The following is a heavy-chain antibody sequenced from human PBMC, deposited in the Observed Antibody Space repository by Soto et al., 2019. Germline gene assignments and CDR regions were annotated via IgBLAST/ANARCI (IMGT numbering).Heavy chain of an antibody. J-gene: IGHJ4*02. Sequence: GASVKVSCKASGGTFSSYAISWVRQAPGQGLEWMGGIIPIFGTANYAQKFQGRVTITADESTSTAYMELSSLRSEDTAVYYCARGPSKWYYDFWSGPDPFDYWGQGTLVPVSS. CDR3: ARGPSKWYYDFWSGPDPFDY. CDR1: GGTFSSYA. CDR2: IIPIFGTA. D-gene: IGHD3-3*01. V-gene: IGHV1-69*13.